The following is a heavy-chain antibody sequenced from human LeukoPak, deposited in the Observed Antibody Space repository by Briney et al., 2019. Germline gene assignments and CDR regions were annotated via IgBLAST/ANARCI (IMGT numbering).Heavy chain of an antibody. Sequence: SQTLSLTCTVSGGSISSGGYYWSWIRQHPGKGLEWIGYIYYGGSTYYNPSLKSRVTISVDTSKNQFSLKLSSVTAADTAVYYCARYCSSTSCRHLDVWGKGTTVTVSS. CDR2: IYYGGST. CDR1: GGSISSGGYY. CDR3: ARYCSSTSCRHLDV. V-gene: IGHV4-31*03. D-gene: IGHD2-2*01. J-gene: IGHJ6*04.